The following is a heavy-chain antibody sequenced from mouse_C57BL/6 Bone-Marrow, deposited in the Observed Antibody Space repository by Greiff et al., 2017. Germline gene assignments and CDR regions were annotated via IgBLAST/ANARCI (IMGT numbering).Heavy chain of an antibody. CDR3: ARGSTAQVRDYAMDY. J-gene: IGHJ4*01. CDR2: IDPSDSYT. CDR1: GYTFTSYW. V-gene: IGHV1-69*01. D-gene: IGHD3-2*02. Sequence: VQLQQPGAELVMPGASVKLSCKASGYTFTSYWMHWVKQRPGQGLEWIGEIDPSDSYTNYNQKFKGKSTLTVDKSSSTAYMQLSSLTSEDSAVYYCARGSTAQVRDYAMDYWGQGTSVTVSS.